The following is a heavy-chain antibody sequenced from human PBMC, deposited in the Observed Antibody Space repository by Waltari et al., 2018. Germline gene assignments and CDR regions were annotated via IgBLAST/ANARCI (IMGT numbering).Heavy chain of an antibody. J-gene: IGHJ6*02. D-gene: IGHD2-15*01. CDR2: IYSGGST. CDR1: GFTVSSTY. V-gene: IGHV3-53*01. CDR3: ARGYCSGGSCYGMDV. Sequence: EVQLVESGGGLIQPGGSLRLSCAASGFTVSSTYMSWVRQAPGKGLEWVSVIYSGGSTYYADSVKGRFTISRDNSKNTLYLQMNSLRAEDTAVYYCARGYCSGGSCYGMDVWGQGTTVTVSS.